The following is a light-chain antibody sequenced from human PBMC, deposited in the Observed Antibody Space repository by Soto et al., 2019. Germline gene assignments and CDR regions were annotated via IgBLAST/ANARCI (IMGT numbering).Light chain of an antibody. CDR3: MQGTHWPYT. J-gene: IGKJ2*01. Sequence: DVVLTQSPLSLPVTLGQPASISCRSSQGLVYSDGYTYLNWFHQRPGQSPRRLIYRVSNRDSGVPDRFSGSGSGTDFTLKISRVEAEDVGVYYCMQGTHWPYTFGQGIKLEIK. CDR2: RVS. V-gene: IGKV2-30*01. CDR1: QGLVYSDGYTY.